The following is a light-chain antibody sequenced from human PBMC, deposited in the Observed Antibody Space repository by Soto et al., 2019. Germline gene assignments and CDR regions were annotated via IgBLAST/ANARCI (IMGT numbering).Light chain of an antibody. CDR3: QSLGTGIQV. Sequence: QPVLTQSPSVSASLGASVKLTCTLSSGHSTYAIAWPQQQPEKGPRFLMKINSDGSHSKGDGFFDRFSGSSSGAERHLTIASLQCEDEADYYCQSLGTGIQVFGGGTKLTVL. V-gene: IGLV4-69*01. J-gene: IGLJ3*02. CDR1: SGHSTYA. CDR2: INSDGSH.